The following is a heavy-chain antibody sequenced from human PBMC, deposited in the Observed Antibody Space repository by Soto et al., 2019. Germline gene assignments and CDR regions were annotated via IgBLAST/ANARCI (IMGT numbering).Heavy chain of an antibody. CDR3: ARQVLWSHYFDY. V-gene: IGHV3-30-3*01. D-gene: IGHD2-15*01. Sequence: QVQLVESGGGVVQPGRSLRLSCAASGFIFSNYVMYWVRQAPGKGLEWVSFMSYDGTTKYYADSVKGRFTISRDNSKNTLYLQMNSLRPEDTAVYYCARQVLWSHYFDYWGQGTLVTVSS. J-gene: IGHJ4*02. CDR1: GFIFSNYV. CDR2: MSYDGTTK.